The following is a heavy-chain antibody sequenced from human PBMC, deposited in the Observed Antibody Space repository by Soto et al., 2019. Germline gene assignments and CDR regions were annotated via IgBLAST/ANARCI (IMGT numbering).Heavy chain of an antibody. CDR2: MSHSGGT. CDR1: GGSVNSGNYY. J-gene: IGHJ3*02. V-gene: IGHV4-34*01. Sequence: QVQLQQWGAGLLKPSETLSLTCAVFGGSVNSGNYYWSWIRQPPGKGLEWIGEMSHSGGTHFNPSLKSRVTISLDTSMNLFSLKMSSVTAADTALYYCARVERGTATTVVDAFEIWGPGTMFTVSS. CDR3: ARVERGTATTVVDAFEI. D-gene: IGHD1-1*01.